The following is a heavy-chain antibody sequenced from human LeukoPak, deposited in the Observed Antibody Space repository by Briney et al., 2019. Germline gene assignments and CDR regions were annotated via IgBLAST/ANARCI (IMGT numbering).Heavy chain of an antibody. D-gene: IGHD2-2*01. V-gene: IGHV4-34*01. CDR3: ARGQVPAARGYNWFDP. CDR2: INARGDT. Sequence: SETLSLTCAVYGWSFSDYYWNWIRQPPGKGLEWIGEINARGDTNYNPSLKSRVTISVDTSKKQFSLRLTSMIAADTALYYCARGQVPAARGYNWFDPWGQGTLVTVSS. J-gene: IGHJ5*02. CDR1: GWSFSDYY.